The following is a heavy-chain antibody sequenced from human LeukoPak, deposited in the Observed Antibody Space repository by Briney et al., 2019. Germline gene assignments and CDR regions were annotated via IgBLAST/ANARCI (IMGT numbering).Heavy chain of an antibody. CDR1: GFTFSDYY. Sequence: GGSLRLSCAASGFTFSDYYMSWIRQAPGKGLEWVSSISSSSSYIYYADSVKGRFTISRDNAKNSLYLQMNSLRAEDTAVYYCARDVGWNWFDPWGQGTLVTVSS. D-gene: IGHD2-15*01. J-gene: IGHJ5*02. V-gene: IGHV3-11*06. CDR3: ARDVGWNWFDP. CDR2: ISSSSSYI.